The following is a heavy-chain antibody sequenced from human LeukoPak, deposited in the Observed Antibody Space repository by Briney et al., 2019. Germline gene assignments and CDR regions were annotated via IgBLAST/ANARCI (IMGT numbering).Heavy chain of an antibody. Sequence: GESLKISCKGSGYSFTSYWIGWVRQMPGKGLEWMGIIYPGDSDTRYSPSFQGQVTISADKSISTAYLQWSSLKASDTAMYYCATAGGDSSGLDAFDIWGQGTMGTVSS. J-gene: IGHJ3*02. CDR3: ATAGGDSSGLDAFDI. V-gene: IGHV5-51*01. D-gene: IGHD3-22*01. CDR2: IYPGDSDT. CDR1: GYSFTSYW.